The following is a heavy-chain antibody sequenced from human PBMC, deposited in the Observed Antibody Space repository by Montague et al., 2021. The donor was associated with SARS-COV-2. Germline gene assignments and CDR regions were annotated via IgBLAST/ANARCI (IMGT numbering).Heavy chain of an antibody. CDR3: AKNGGALGLDV. D-gene: IGHD4-23*01. Sequence: SLRLSCAASGFTFSNFWMSWVCQAPGKGLEWVANIKPDESEKNYVDSVKGRFSISRDNAKNSLYLQMDNLRAEDTAIYYCAKNGGALGLDVWGQGTSVSVSS. V-gene: IGHV3-7*01. CDR2: IKPDESEK. CDR1: GFTFSNFW. J-gene: IGHJ6*02.